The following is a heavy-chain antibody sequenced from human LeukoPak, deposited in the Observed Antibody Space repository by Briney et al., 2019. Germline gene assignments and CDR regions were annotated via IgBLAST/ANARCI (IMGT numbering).Heavy chain of an antibody. V-gene: IGHV4-61*01. CDR1: GGSVSSASYY. Sequence: SETLSLTCTVSGGSVSSASYYWSWIRQPPGKGLEWIGYVYYSGTTNYNPSLKSRVTISVDTSKNQFSLKLTSVTAADTAVYYCARVWFGDRPWYFDLWGRGTLVTVSS. CDR3: ARVWFGDRPWYFDL. CDR2: VYYSGTT. D-gene: IGHD3-10*01. J-gene: IGHJ2*01.